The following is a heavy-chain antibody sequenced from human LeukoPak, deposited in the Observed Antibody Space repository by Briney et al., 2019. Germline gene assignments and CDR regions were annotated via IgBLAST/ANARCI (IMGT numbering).Heavy chain of an antibody. V-gene: IGHV4-4*07. Sequence: SETLSLTCTASGGSISSYYWNWIRQPAGKGLEWIGRIYTSGSTNYNPSLKSRVTISIDTSKNQFSLQLSSVTAADTAVYYCAREREHYDILTGYYRGFDYGGQGTLVTVSS. CDR1: GGSISSYY. CDR3: AREREHYDILTGYYRGFDY. CDR2: IYTSGST. D-gene: IGHD3-9*01. J-gene: IGHJ4*02.